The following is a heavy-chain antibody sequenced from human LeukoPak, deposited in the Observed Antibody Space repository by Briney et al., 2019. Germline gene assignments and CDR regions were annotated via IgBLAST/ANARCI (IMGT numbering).Heavy chain of an antibody. CDR1: GYSFTSYW. CDR2: IYPGDSDT. Sequence: GESLQISCKGSGYSFTSYWIGWVRQLPGKGLEWMGIIYPGDSDTRYSPSFQGQVTISADKSISTAYLQWSSLKASDTAMYYCARRYYDILTDLDAFDIWGQGTMVTVSS. CDR3: ARRYYDILTDLDAFDI. V-gene: IGHV5-51*01. J-gene: IGHJ3*02. D-gene: IGHD3-9*01.